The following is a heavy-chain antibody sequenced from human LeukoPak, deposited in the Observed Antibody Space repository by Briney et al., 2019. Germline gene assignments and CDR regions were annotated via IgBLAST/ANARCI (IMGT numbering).Heavy chain of an antibody. CDR1: GYTFTGYY. D-gene: IGHD6-13*01. CDR2: INPNSGGT. J-gene: IGHJ4*02. V-gene: IGHV1-2*02. CDR3: SRGLTYRSSWYGDY. Sequence: ASVKVSCKASGYTFTGYYMHWVRQAPGQGLEWMGWINPNSGGTNYAQKFQGRVTMTRDTSISTAYMELSRLRSDDTAVYYCSRGLTYRSSWYGDYWGQGTLVTVSS.